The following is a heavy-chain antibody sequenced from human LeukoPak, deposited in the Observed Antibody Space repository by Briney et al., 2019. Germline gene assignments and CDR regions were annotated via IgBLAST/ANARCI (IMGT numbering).Heavy chain of an antibody. Sequence: GGSLRLSCAASGFIFSNYWMSWVRQAPGKGLEWVANIKQDGSEKYYVDSVKGRFTISRDNAKNSVYMQMNSLRAEDTAVYYCAAELYGGNSDCCNFEIWGQGTMVTVSS. D-gene: IGHD4-23*01. J-gene: IGHJ3*02. V-gene: IGHV3-7*01. CDR1: GFIFSNYW. CDR2: IKQDGSEK. CDR3: AAELYGGNSDCCNFEI.